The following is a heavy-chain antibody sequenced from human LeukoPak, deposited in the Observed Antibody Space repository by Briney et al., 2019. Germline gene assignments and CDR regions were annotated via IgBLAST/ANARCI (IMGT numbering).Heavy chain of an antibody. V-gene: IGHV4-38-2*02. Sequence: GSLRLSCAASGFTFNNFAMSWVRQPPGKGLEWIGSIYYSGSTYYNPFLKSRVTISVDTSRNQFSLKLSSVTAADTAVYYCARDAGTNSGSYPGRYNWFDPWGQGTLVTVSS. CDR1: GFTFNNFAM. CDR2: IYYSGST. D-gene: IGHD3-10*01. J-gene: IGHJ5*02. CDR3: ARDAGTNSGSYPGRYNWFDP.